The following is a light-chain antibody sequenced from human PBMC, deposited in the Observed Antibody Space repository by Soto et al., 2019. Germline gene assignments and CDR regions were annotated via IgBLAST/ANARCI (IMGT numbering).Light chain of an antibody. J-gene: IGLJ1*01. CDR2: EVS. CDR3: SSYAGSNNLGV. V-gene: IGLV2-8*01. Sequence: SVLTQPPSASGPPGQSIYISCTGTGSDVGTYNYVSWYQQHPGKAPKLIIYEVSKRPSGVPDRFSGSKSGNTASLTVSGLQAEDEAEYYCSSYAGSNNLGVFGTGTKVTVL. CDR1: GSDVGTYNY.